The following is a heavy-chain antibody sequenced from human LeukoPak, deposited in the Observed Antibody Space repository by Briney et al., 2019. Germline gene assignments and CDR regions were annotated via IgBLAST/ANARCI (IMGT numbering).Heavy chain of an antibody. CDR1: GFTFSSYA. CDR3: AKGATYYYDSSGYYPPADAFDI. CDR2: ISGSGGST. D-gene: IGHD3-22*01. Sequence: GGSPRLSCAASGFTFSSYAMSWVRQAPGKGLEWVSAISGSGGSTYYADSVKGRFTISRDNSKNTLYLQMNSLRAEDTAVYYCAKGATYYYDSSGYYPPADAFDIWGQGTMVTVSS. V-gene: IGHV3-23*01. J-gene: IGHJ3*02.